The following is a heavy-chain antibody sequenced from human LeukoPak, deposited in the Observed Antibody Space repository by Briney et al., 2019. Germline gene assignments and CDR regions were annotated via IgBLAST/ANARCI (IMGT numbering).Heavy chain of an antibody. CDR2: IHYSGGI. Sequence: SETLSLTCTVSGASISSYYWNWFRQSPGKGLEWIGNIHYSGGINYSPSLKSRVTISVDTSKNQLSLRLRSVTAADTALYYCARGGESTSWHTDYWGQGTLVTVSS. CDR1: GASISSYY. CDR3: ARGGESTSWHTDY. V-gene: IGHV4-59*01. J-gene: IGHJ4*02. D-gene: IGHD6-13*01.